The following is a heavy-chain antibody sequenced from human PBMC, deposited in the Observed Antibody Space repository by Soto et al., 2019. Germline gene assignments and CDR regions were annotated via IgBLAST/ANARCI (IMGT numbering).Heavy chain of an antibody. J-gene: IGHJ6*02. CDR2: IFYSGST. CDR1: GGSISSSSYY. Sequence: QLQLQESGPGLVKPSETLSLTCTVSGGSISSSSYYWGWIRQPPGKGLEWIGSIFYSGSTYYNPALRSRVTISVDTSKTHFALKLSSVTAADTAVYYCARHLTYCSAGSGYSDFPYYGMDVWGQGTTVTVSS. V-gene: IGHV4-39*01. D-gene: IGHD2-15*01. CDR3: ARHLTYCSAGSGYSDFPYYGMDV.